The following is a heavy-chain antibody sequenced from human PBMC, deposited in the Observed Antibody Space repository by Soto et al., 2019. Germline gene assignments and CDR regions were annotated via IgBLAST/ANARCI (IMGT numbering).Heavy chain of an antibody. V-gene: IGHV3-23*01. CDR3: AKVLTATVGASWQAFFDN. D-gene: IGHD6-25*01. CDR1: GLTFSHYA. J-gene: IGHJ4*02. CDR2: ISGSAANT. Sequence: GGSLRLSCAVSGLTFSHYAMTWVRQAPGRGLEWVSSISGSAANTYYTDAVKGRFTISRDNSKNTLYLQMNSLRAEDTAVYFCAKVLTATVGASWQAFFDNWGQGTLVTVSS.